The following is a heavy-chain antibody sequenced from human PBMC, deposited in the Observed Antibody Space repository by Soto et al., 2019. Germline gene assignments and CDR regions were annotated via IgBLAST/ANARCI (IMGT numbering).Heavy chain of an antibody. CDR1: GYTFTAYY. CDR3: ARNMDYYYGPGSGNGHGF. Sequence: QVQLLQSGAEGKEPGDSVRVSCEASGYTFTAYYIHWVLQAPGQGLEWMGWINPKFGDTTYAQDFQDRVYMTRDISISKVYMELSRLTSDDTAIYYCARNMDYYYGPGSGNGHGFWGQGTTVTVFS. V-gene: IGHV1-2*02. D-gene: IGHD3-10*01. CDR2: INPKFGDT. J-gene: IGHJ6*02.